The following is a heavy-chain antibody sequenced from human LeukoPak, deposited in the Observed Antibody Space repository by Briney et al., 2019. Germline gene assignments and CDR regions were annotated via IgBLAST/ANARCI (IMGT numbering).Heavy chain of an antibody. V-gene: IGHV4-31*03. D-gene: IGHD1-26*01. Sequence: PSETLSLTCTVSGGSVSRGGYYWNWIRQHPGKGLEWIGFTSYSEGTYYNPSLMSRITISVDRSQNQFSLKMRDVTPADTAVYFCATADWESFYFDSWGQGALVAVSS. CDR3: ATADWESFYFDS. CDR1: GGSVSRGGYY. J-gene: IGHJ4*02. CDR2: TSYSEGT.